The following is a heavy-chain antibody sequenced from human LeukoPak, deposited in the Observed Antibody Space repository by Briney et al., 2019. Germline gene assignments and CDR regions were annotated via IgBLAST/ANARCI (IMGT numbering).Heavy chain of an antibody. CDR1: GYTFTSYA. V-gene: IGHV1-3*01. CDR2: INAGNGNT. Sequence: ASVKVSCKASGYTFTSYAMHWVRQAPGQRLEWMGWINAGNGNTKYSQKFQGRVTITRDTSASTAYMELRSLRSDDTAVYYCARDRVEGSFDPWGQGTLVTVSS. J-gene: IGHJ5*02. CDR3: ARDRVEGSFDP. D-gene: IGHD5-24*01.